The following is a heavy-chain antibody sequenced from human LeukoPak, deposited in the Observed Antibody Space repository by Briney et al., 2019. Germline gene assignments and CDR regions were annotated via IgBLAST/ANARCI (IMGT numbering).Heavy chain of an antibody. D-gene: IGHD3-22*01. V-gene: IGHV1-2*02. CDR2: INPNSGGT. J-gene: IGHJ3*02. CDR1: GYTFTSYA. Sequence: ASVKVSCKASGYTFTSYAMNWVRQAPGQGLEWMGWINPNSGGTNYAQKFQGRVTMTRDTSISTAYMELSRLRSDDTAVYYCARVGYYYDSSGYYSSAFDIWGQGTMVTVSS. CDR3: ARVGYYYDSSGYYSSAFDI.